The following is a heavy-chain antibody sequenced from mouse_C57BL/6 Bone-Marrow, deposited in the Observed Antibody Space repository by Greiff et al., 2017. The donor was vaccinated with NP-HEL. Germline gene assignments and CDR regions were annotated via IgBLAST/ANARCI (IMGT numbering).Heavy chain of an antibody. CDR3: TRDPLLITTVVADFAY. CDR1: GYTFTDYE. D-gene: IGHD1-1*01. J-gene: IGHJ3*01. Sequence: VQLKESGAELVRPGASVTLSCKASGYTFTDYEMHWVKQTPVHGLEWIGAIDPETGGTAYNQKFKGKAILTADKSSSTAYMELRSLTSEDSAVYYCTRDPLLITTVVADFAYWGQGTLVTVSA. CDR2: IDPETGGT. V-gene: IGHV1-15*01.